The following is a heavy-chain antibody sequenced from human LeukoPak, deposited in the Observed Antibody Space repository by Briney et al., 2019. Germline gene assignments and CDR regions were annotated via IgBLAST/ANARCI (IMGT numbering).Heavy chain of an antibody. CDR1: GYTFTGYY. J-gene: IGHJ3*02. D-gene: IGHD2-2*02. CDR2: FNPKSGGT. V-gene: IGHV1-2*07. CDR3: ARTDHIVVVPAAISAFEI. Sequence: ASVKVSCKASGYTFTGYYMNWVRQAPGHGLEWRGWFNPKSGGTNYAHKFQGRVTMTRDTSISTAYMELSRLRSDDSAVYYCARTDHIVVVPAAISAFEIWGQGTMVTVSS.